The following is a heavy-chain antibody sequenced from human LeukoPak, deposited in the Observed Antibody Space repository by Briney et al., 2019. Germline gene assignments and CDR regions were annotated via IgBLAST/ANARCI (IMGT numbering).Heavy chain of an antibody. J-gene: IGHJ5*02. D-gene: IGHD3-3*01. Sequence: PGGSLRLSCAASGFTFSSYWMSWVRQAPGKGLEWIGNIKQDGSEKNYVDSVKGRLTISRDNAKNLLYLQMDNLRAEDAAVYYCAGGPGFLIYSWGQGTRVTVSS. CDR2: IKQDGSEK. CDR3: AGGPGFLIYS. V-gene: IGHV3-7*01. CDR1: GFTFSSYW.